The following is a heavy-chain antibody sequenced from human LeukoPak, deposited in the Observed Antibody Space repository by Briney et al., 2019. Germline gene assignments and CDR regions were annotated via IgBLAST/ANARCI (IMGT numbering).Heavy chain of an antibody. J-gene: IGHJ4*02. V-gene: IGHV3-7*03. Sequence: GGSLRLSCAASGFTFYSYWMSWVRQAPGKGLEWVANIKHDGSERYYGESVKGRFSISRDNAKNSLYLQMNSLRAEDTALYYCAKDTCSSTSCSNDYWGQGTLVTVSS. CDR3: AKDTCSSTSCSNDY. D-gene: IGHD2-2*01. CDR2: IKHDGSER. CDR1: GFTFYSYW.